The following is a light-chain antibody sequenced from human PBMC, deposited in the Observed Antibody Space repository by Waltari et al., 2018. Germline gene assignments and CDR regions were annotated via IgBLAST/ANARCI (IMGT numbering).Light chain of an antibody. J-gene: IGLJ3*02. V-gene: IGLV2-14*03. CDR1: SSDVGFYNY. CDR2: DVF. CDR3: NSYTGSSSWV. Sequence: QSALTQPASVSGSPGQSITIPCPGTSSDVGFYNYVSWYQQYPGKAPKLIIFDVFQRPAGVSNALSGSKSGNAASLTVSGLRTEDEGDYYCNSYTGSSSWVFGGGTKLTVL.